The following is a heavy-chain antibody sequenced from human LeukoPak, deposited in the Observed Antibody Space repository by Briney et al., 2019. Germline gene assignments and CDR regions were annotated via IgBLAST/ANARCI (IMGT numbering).Heavy chain of an antibody. Sequence: GGSLRLSCAASGFSIGIYWMTWARQVPGKGLEWVANINQDGSGKSYVDSVKGRFTISRDNAKNSLYLQMTGLRADDTAVYYCARTQLNGSRAPWGQGTLVTVSS. CDR2: INQDGSGK. D-gene: IGHD3-10*01. V-gene: IGHV3-7*01. CDR3: ARTQLNGSRAP. J-gene: IGHJ5*02. CDR1: GFSIGIYW.